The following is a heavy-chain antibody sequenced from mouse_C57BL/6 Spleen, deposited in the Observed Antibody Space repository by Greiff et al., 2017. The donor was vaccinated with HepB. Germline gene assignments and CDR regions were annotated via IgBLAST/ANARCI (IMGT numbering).Heavy chain of an antibody. CDR2: ISDGGSYT. CDR3: EREGFAY. CDR1: GFTFSSYA. J-gene: IGHJ3*01. V-gene: IGHV5-4*01. Sequence: GQRVESGGGLVKPGGSLKLSCAASGFTFSSYAMSWVRQTPEKRLEWVATISDGGSYTYYPDNVKGRFTISRDNAKNNLYLQMSHLKSEDTAMYYCEREGFAYWGQGTLVTVSA.